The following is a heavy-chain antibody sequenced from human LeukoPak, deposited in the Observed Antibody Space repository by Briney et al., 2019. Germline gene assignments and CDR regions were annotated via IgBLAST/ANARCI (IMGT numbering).Heavy chain of an antibody. CDR2: IYPGDSDT. Sequence: GESLKISCKGSGYSFTSYWIGWVRQMPGKGLEWMGIIYPGDSDTRYSPSFQGQVTTSADKSISTAYLQWSSLKASDTAMYYCARQYYYGSGSYYFDYWGQGTLVTVSS. CDR3: ARQYYYGSGSYYFDY. V-gene: IGHV5-51*01. J-gene: IGHJ4*02. D-gene: IGHD3-10*01. CDR1: GYSFTSYW.